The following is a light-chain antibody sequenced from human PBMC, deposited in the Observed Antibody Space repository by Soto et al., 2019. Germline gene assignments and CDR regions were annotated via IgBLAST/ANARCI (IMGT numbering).Light chain of an antibody. Sequence: SYALAQQLSASVAAAQTAGIACGGNNIGSKSVHWYQQKPGQAPVLVVDDDSDRPAGIPEPFSDYNSGNTATLTISRVEAGDEADYYCQVWDSSSDPHVVFGGGTKFTVL. V-gene: IGLV3-21*02. J-gene: IGLJ2*01. CDR1: NIGSKS. CDR2: DDS. CDR3: QVWDSSSDPHVV.